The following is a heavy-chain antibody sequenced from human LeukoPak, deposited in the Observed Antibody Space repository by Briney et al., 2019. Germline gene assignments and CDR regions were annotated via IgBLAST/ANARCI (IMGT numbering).Heavy chain of an antibody. Sequence: GGSLRLSCAGSGFSFNTYRMNWTRQAPGKGLEWISYISSSGSTIYYADSVKGRFTISRDNAENSLYLQMNSLRAEDTAVYYCARAPRQWLVYFDYWGQGTLVTVSS. V-gene: IGHV3-48*01. CDR2: ISSSGSTI. CDR1: GFSFNTYR. J-gene: IGHJ4*02. CDR3: ARAPRQWLVYFDY. D-gene: IGHD6-19*01.